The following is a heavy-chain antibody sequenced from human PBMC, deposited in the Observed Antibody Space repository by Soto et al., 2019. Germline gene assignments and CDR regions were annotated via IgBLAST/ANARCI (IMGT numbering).Heavy chain of an antibody. J-gene: IGHJ6*02. CDR3: ARGGPPHRKPIAVAAHTYYYYYGMDV. CDR2: IYYSGST. D-gene: IGHD6-19*01. Sequence: PSETLSLTCTVSGGSVSSGSYYWSWIRQPPGKGLEWIGYIYYSGSTNYNPSLKSRVTISVDTSKNQFSLKLSSVTAADTAVYYCARGGPPHRKPIAVAAHTYYYYYGMDVWGQGTTVTVSS. CDR1: GGSVSSGSYY. V-gene: IGHV4-61*01.